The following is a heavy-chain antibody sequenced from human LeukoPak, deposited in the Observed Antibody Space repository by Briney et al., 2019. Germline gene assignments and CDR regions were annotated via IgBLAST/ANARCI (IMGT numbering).Heavy chain of an antibody. J-gene: IGHJ2*01. CDR2: ISSDGGST. D-gene: IGHD1-26*01. Sequence: GGSLRLSCAASGIIFSNYAMHWVRQGPGKGLECISTISSDGGSTYYANSVKGRFTISRDNSKNTLYLQMGTLRAEDMAVYYCARGRQGAKTRYFDLWGRGTRVTVSS. V-gene: IGHV3-64*01. CDR1: GIIFSNYA. CDR3: ARGRQGAKTRYFDL.